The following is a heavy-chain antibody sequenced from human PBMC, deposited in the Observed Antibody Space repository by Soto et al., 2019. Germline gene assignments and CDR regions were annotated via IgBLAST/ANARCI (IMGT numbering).Heavy chain of an antibody. Sequence: PSGSLSLTCAVSGGCISRSNECSWVRQPPGKGLEWIGEIYHSGSTNYNPSLKSRFTISVDKSKNQFSLNLSSVTAADTAVYYCAMLNCSSISCSAFDYWGERTLVTVSS. V-gene: IGHV4-4*02. D-gene: IGHD2-2*01. CDR2: IYHSGST. CDR3: AMLNCSSISCSAFDY. J-gene: IGHJ4*02. CDR1: GGCISRSNE.